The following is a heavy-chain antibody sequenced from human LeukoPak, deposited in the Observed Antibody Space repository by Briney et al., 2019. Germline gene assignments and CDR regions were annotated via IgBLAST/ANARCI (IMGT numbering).Heavy chain of an antibody. CDR2: ISNGGTNT. CDR1: GFTFSNYG. J-gene: IGHJ4*02. CDR3: AKDFVYGSRFPRPLDY. Sequence: PGGSLRLSCAASGFTFSNYGMTWVRQAPGRGLEWVSGISNGGTNTYYIDSVKGRFTISRDNSRNTLYLQMNSLRADDTARYYCAKDFVYGSRFPRPLDYWGQGTLVTVSS. V-gene: IGHV3-23*01. D-gene: IGHD3-3*01.